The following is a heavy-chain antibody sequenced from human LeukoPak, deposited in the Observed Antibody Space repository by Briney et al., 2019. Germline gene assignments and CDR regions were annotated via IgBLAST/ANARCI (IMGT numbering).Heavy chain of an antibody. CDR3: ARLKPFTQVIVATIKPPYYYYMDV. CDR2: IYPGDSDT. D-gene: IGHD5-12*01. Sequence: GESLKISCKGSGYSFTSYWIGWVRQMPGKGLEWMGIIYPGDSDTRYSPSFQGQVTISADKSISTAYLQWSSLKASDTAMYYCARLKPFTQVIVATIKPPYYYYMDVWGKGTTVTVSS. J-gene: IGHJ6*03. CDR1: GYSFTSYW. V-gene: IGHV5-51*01.